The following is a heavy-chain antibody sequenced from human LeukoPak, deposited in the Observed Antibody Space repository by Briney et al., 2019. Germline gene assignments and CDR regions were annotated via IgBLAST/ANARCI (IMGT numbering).Heavy chain of an antibody. CDR2: IRSRTNTI. Sequence: GGSLRLSCAASGFTFSSYSMNRVRQAPGKGLEWVSYIRSRTNTIYYADSVKGRFTISTDNAKNSLYLQMNSLRGDDTAVYYCARDLNWAFDIWGQGTMVTVSS. CDR1: GFTFSSYS. CDR3: ARDLNWAFDI. V-gene: IGHV3-48*01. J-gene: IGHJ3*02.